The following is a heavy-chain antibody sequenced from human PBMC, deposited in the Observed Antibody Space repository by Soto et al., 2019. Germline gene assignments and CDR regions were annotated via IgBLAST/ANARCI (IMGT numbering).Heavy chain of an antibody. D-gene: IGHD3-16*01. V-gene: IGHV3-23*04. CDR2: ISGSGGST. CDR3: AKGRGRSLDY. CDR1: GFTFDDYA. J-gene: IGHJ4*02. Sequence: EVQLVESGGGLVQPGRSLRLSCAASGFTFDDYAMHWVRQAPGKGLEWVSGISGSGGSTYYADSVKGRFTISRDNSKNTLYLQMNSLRAEDTAVYYCAKGRGRSLDYWGQGTLVTVSS.